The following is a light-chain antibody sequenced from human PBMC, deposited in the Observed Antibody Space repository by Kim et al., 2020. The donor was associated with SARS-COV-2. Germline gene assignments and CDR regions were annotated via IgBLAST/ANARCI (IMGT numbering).Light chain of an antibody. J-gene: IGLJ2*01. Sequence: QSALTQPASVSGSPGQSITISCTGTSGDVGSYNLVSWYQQHPGKAPKLMIYEVSKRPSGVSNRFSGSKSGNTASLTISGLQAEDEADYYCCSYAGSSTVFGGGTQLTVL. V-gene: IGLV2-23*02. CDR1: SGDVGSYNL. CDR2: EVS. CDR3: CSYAGSSTV.